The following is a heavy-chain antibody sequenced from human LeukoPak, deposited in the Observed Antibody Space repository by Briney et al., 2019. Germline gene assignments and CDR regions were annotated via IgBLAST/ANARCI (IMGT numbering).Heavy chain of an antibody. CDR3: ARGLLYIAVAGTVNYYYYMDV. CDR1: GGSFSGYY. V-gene: IGHV4-34*01. J-gene: IGHJ6*03. D-gene: IGHD6-19*01. CDR2: INHSGST. Sequence: SETLSLTCAVYGGSFSGYYWSWIRQPPGKGLQWIGEINHSGSTNYNPSLKSRVTISVDTSKNQFSLKLSSVTAADTAVYYCARGLLYIAVAGTVNYYYYMDVWGKGTTVTVSS.